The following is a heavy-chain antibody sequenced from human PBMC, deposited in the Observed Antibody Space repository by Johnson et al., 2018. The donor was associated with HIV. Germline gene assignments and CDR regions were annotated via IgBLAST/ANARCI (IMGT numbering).Heavy chain of an antibody. V-gene: IGHV3-23*04. Sequence: VRLVESGGGLIQPGGSLRLSCAASGFTVSSNYMSWVRQAPGQGLEWVSAISGSGGSTYYADSVKGRFTLSRDNSKNTLYLQMNSLRAEDTAVYYCAKVGSYYPSTGGNAFDIWGQGTTVTVSS. CDR1: GFTVSSNY. D-gene: IGHD3-10*01. J-gene: IGHJ3*02. CDR3: AKVGSYYPSTGGNAFDI. CDR2: ISGSGGST.